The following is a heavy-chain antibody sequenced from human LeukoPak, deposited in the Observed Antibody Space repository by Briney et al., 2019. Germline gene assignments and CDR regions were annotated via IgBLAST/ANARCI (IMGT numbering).Heavy chain of an antibody. Sequence: GGSLRLSCAASGFTFSSYWMSWVRQAPGKGLEWVANIKQDGSEKYYVDSVKGRFTISRDNAKNSLYLQMNSLGAEDTAVYYCARDVGLDWGFGDAFDIWGQGTMVTVSS. V-gene: IGHV3-7*01. CDR3: ARDVGLDWGFGDAFDI. CDR1: GFTFSSYW. J-gene: IGHJ3*02. CDR2: IKQDGSEK. D-gene: IGHD3/OR15-3a*01.